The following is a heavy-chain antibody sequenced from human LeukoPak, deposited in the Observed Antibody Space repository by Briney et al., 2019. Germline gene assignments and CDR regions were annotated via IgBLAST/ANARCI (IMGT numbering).Heavy chain of an antibody. Sequence: GGSLRLSCTASGFTFSTYWMSWVRQAPGKGLEWVANTREDGSEKYYVDSVKGRFTISRDNAKNSLYLQMNSLRAEDTAVYYCARESGEDIVVVPAALDYWGQGTLVTVSS. CDR3: ARESGEDIVVVPAALDY. V-gene: IGHV3-7*01. CDR2: TREDGSEK. D-gene: IGHD2-2*01. J-gene: IGHJ4*02. CDR1: GFTFSTYW.